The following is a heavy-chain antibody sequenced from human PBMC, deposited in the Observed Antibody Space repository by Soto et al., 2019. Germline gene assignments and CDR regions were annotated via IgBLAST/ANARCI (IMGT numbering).Heavy chain of an antibody. CDR3: AKGPGYSYGRVKNDY. Sequence: GGSLRLSCAASGFTFSSYGMHWVCQAPGKGLEWVAVISYDGSNKYYADSVKGRFTISRDNSKNTLYLQMNSLRAEDTAVYYCAKGPGYSYGRVKNDYWGQGTLVTVSS. D-gene: IGHD5-18*01. CDR2: ISYDGSNK. V-gene: IGHV3-30*18. J-gene: IGHJ4*02. CDR1: GFTFSSYG.